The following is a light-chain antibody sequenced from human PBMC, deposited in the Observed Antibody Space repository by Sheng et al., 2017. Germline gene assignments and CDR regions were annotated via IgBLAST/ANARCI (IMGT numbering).Light chain of an antibody. CDR3: QQRSNWPIT. J-gene: IGKJ5*01. CDR2: DAS. Sequence: ELVLTQSPGTLALSPGGRATLSCRASQSVSSNYLAWYQQKPGQAPRLLIYDASDRAAGIPARFSGSGSGTDFTLTISSLEPADFAVYYCQQRSNWPITFGQGTRLEIK. V-gene: IGKV3D-20*02. CDR1: QSVSSNY.